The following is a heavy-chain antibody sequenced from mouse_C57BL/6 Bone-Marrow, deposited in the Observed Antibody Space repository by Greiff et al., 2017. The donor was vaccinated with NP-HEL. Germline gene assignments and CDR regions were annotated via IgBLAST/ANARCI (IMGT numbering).Heavy chain of an antibody. CDR1: GYTFTSYW. Sequence: QVQLQQPGAELVKPGASVKLSCKASGYTFTSYWMHWVKRRPGQGLEWIGMIHPNSGSTNYNEKFKSKATLTVDKSSSTAYMQLSSLTSEDSAVYYCARSKDNYYYGSSYEWFDYWGQGTTLTVSS. CDR3: ARSKDNYYYGSSYEWFDY. V-gene: IGHV1-64*01. J-gene: IGHJ2*01. D-gene: IGHD1-1*01. CDR2: IHPNSGST.